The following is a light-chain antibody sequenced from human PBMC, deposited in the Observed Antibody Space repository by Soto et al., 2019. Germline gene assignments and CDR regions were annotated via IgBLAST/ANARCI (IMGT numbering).Light chain of an antibody. V-gene: IGKV1-5*03. Sequence: DIQMTQSPSTLSASVGDRVTITCRASQTIDSWLAWYQQRPGKPPNLLIYKASTLASGVPSRFSGSGYGTDFTLTISRLEPEDFAVYYCQHYGRSLRTFGQGTKVDIK. CDR3: QHYGRSLRT. CDR1: QTIDSW. J-gene: IGKJ1*01. CDR2: KAS.